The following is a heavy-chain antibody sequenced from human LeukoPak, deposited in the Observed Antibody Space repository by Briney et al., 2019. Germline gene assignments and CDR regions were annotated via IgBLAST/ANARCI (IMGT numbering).Heavy chain of an antibody. D-gene: IGHD1-26*01. CDR2: IYPSGST. CDR3: ARENSGSYREFDY. V-gene: IGHV4-4*07. CDR1: GGSISGYY. Sequence: SETLSLTCTVSGGSISGYYWTWIRQPAGKGLEWIGRIYPSGSTNYNPSLKSRVTMSVDTSKNQFSLKLSSVTAADTAVYYCARENSGSYREFDYWGQGTLVTVSS. J-gene: IGHJ4*02.